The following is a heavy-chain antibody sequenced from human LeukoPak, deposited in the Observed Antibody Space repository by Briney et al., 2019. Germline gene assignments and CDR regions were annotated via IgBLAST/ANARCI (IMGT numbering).Heavy chain of an antibody. CDR2: IDPSDSYT. CDR3: ARTYYYILSGYSLSDY. D-gene: IGHD3-9*01. CDR1: AYSFTTFW. J-gene: IGHJ4*02. V-gene: IGHV5-10-1*01. Sequence: GESLRISCKASAYSFTTFWISWVRQMPGKGLEWMGSIDPSDSYTNYSPSFQGHVTISADKSISTAYLQWSSLMASDTAMYYCARTYYYILSGYSLSDYWGQGSLVTVSS.